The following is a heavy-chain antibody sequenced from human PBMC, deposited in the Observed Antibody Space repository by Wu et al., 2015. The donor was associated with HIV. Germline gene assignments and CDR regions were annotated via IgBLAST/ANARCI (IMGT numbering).Heavy chain of an antibody. Sequence: QVQLVQSGAEVKKPGASVKVSCKASGYIFSSHYMNWVRQAPGQGLEWMGWINPASGGTRYAEKFQGRVTMTSDTSTSTAYMELNSLRSDDTAVYYCARVFLVVPAGFSGEITAFDVWGQGTMVGVSS. CDR1: GYIFSSHY. J-gene: IGHJ3*01. CDR2: INPASGGT. D-gene: IGHD2-2*01. V-gene: IGHV1-2*02. CDR3: ARVFLVVPAGFSGEITAFDV.